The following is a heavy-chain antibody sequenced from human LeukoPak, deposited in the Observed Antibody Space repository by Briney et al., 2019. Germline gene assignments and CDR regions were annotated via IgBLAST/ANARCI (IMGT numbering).Heavy chain of an antibody. CDR1: GGSISGYY. J-gene: IGHJ4*02. CDR2: IYYSEST. CDR3: AKEGNDYGANSIDY. D-gene: IGHD4-23*01. Sequence: SETLSLTCTVSGGSISGYYWSWIRQPPGKGLEWIGYIYYSESTTYNPSLKSRVTISVDTSKNQYSLKLSSVTAADTAMYYCAKEGNDYGANSIDYWGQGTLVAVSS. V-gene: IGHV4-59*01.